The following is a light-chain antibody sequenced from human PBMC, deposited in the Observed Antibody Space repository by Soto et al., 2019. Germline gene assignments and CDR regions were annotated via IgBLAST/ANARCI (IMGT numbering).Light chain of an antibody. CDR2: DAS. Sequence: DIQMTQCPSSLSASVGDRVTITCQASQDISNYLNLYQQKPGKAPKLLIYDASNLETGVPSRFSGSGSGTDFTFTISSLQPEDIATYYCQQYNNLPRTFGQGTKVDIK. J-gene: IGKJ1*01. V-gene: IGKV1-33*01. CDR3: QQYNNLPRT. CDR1: QDISNY.